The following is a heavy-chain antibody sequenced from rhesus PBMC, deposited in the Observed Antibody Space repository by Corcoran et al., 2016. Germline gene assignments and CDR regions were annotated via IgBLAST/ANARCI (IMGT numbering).Heavy chain of an antibody. CDR1: GFTFSSYG. J-gene: IGHJ4*01. CDR2: RTNDGSQK. V-gene: IGHV3-54*02. CDR3: TRFDH. Sequence: EVQLVESGGGSVQPGGSLRLSCAASGFTFSSYGIHWVRQAPGKGLDWVGGRTNDGSQKYYADSVKDRFTISRDNSKNMLYLEMKNLKVEDTAVYYCTRFDHWGRGVQVTVSS.